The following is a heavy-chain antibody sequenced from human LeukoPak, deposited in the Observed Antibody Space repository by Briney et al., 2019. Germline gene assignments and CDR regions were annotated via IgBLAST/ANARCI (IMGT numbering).Heavy chain of an antibody. Sequence: SETLSLTCTVSGGPISSYYWSWIRQPPGKGLEWIGYIYYSGSTNYNPSLKSRVTISVDTSKNQFSLKLSSVTAADTAVYYCARAPYSSSSHYYYYYGMDVWGQGTTVTVSS. V-gene: IGHV4-59*01. CDR2: IYYSGST. CDR3: ARAPYSSSSHYYYYYGMDV. J-gene: IGHJ6*02. CDR1: GGPISSYY. D-gene: IGHD6-6*01.